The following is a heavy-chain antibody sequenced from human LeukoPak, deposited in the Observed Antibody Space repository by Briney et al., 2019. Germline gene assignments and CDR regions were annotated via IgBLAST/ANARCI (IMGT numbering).Heavy chain of an antibody. V-gene: IGHV1-69*13. J-gene: IGHJ4*02. CDR2: IIPIFGTA. CDR1: GGTFSSYA. Sequence: GASVKVSCKASGGTFSSYAISWVRQAPGQGLEWMGGIIPIFGTANYAQKFQGRVTITADESTSTAYMELSSLRSEDTAVYYCARGDYSSPLFDYWGQGTLVTVSS. CDR3: ARGDYSSPLFDY. D-gene: IGHD6-13*01.